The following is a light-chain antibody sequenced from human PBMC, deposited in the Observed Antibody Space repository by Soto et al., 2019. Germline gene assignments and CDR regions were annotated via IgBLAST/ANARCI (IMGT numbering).Light chain of an antibody. CDR3: QQYNSYRLT. CDR1: QSISSW. Sequence: QMSQSHSTVSASVGDRVTITCRASQSISSWLAWYQQKPGKAPKLLIYDASSLESGVPSRFSGSGSGTEFTLTISSLQPDDFATYYCQQYNSYRLTFGGGTKVDI. J-gene: IGKJ4*01. V-gene: IGKV1-5*01. CDR2: DAS.